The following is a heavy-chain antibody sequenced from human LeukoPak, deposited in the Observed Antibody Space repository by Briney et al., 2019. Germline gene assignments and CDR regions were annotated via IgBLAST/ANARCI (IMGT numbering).Heavy chain of an antibody. J-gene: IGHJ5*02. CDR1: GFTFSRYN. D-gene: IGHD6-13*01. CDR2: ISTSNSYR. Sequence: GGSLRLSCAASGFTFSRYNMNWVRQAPGKGLEWVSSISTSNSYRYYPDSVKGRFTISRDNAKNSLYLQMNSLRGEDTAVYYCARDLLAAAGDIAGWFDPWGQGTLVTVSS. CDR3: ARDLLAAAGDIAGWFDP. V-gene: IGHV3-21*01.